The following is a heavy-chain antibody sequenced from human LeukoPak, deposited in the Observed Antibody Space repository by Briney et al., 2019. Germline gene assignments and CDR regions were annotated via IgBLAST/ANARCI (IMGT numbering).Heavy chain of an antibody. Sequence: GGSLRLSCAASGFTFSSYTMNWVRQAPGKGLEWVANIKQDGSEKYYVDSVKGRFTISRDSAKSSLYLQMDSLRAEDTAVYHCARSLYDSWTGYHGGFDIWGQGTMVTVSS. CDR1: GFTFSSYT. CDR2: IKQDGSEK. V-gene: IGHV3-7*01. CDR3: ARSLYDSWTGYHGGFDI. D-gene: IGHD3-3*01. J-gene: IGHJ3*02.